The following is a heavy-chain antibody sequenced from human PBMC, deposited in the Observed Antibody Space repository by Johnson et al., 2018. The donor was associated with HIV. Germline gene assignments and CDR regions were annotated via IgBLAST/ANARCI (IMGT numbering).Heavy chain of an antibody. CDR3: ARDSGGNYGAFDI. Sequence: EMQLVESGGGMVQPGGSLRLSCAASGFTFSSYWMSWVRQAPGKGLQYVSRIGSDGVSTYYANSVIGRFTISRDNSKNTVFLQMRRLRAEDIGIYYCARDSGGNYGAFDIWGQGTMVTVSS. CDR2: IGSDGVST. D-gene: IGHD4-23*01. CDR1: GFTFSSYW. J-gene: IGHJ3*02. V-gene: IGHV3-64*01.